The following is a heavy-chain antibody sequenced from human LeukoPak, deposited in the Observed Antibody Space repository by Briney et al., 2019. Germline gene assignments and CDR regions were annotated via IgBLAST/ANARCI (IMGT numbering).Heavy chain of an antibody. CDR3: AKDELGYGSGIGDY. J-gene: IGHJ4*02. D-gene: IGHD3-10*01. CDR1: GFTFDDYA. CDR2: ISWNSGSI. Sequence: PGGSLRLSCAASGFTFDDYAMHWVRQAPGKGLEWVSGISWNSGSIGYADSVKGRFSISRDNAKNSLYLQMNSLRAEDTAVYYCAKDELGYGSGIGDYWGQGTLVTVSS. V-gene: IGHV3-9*01.